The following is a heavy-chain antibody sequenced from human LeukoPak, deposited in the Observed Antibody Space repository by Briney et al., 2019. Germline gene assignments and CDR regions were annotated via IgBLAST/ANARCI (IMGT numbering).Heavy chain of an antibody. CDR2: INPDSGAT. V-gene: IGHV1-2*02. CDR1: GYTFADSF. CDR3: ARGPIWPNYYIDY. D-gene: IGHD2-8*01. Sequence: ASVKVSCKTSGYTFADSFMHWVRQAPGQGLEWMGWINPDSGATKHALKFQGRVTVTRDMSISTTFMELSSLRSDDTAVYYCARGPIWPNYYIDYWGQGTLVTVSS. J-gene: IGHJ4*02.